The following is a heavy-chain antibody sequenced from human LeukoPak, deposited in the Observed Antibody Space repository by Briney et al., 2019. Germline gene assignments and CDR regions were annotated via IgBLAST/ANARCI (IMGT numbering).Heavy chain of an antibody. CDR1: GGSISSYY. Sequence: TPSETLSLTCTVSGGSISSYYWSWIRQPPGKGLEWIGYIYTSGSTNYNPSLKSRVTISVDMSKNQFSLKLSSVTAADTAVYYCARLRIAAAVIWFDPWGQGTLVTVSS. J-gene: IGHJ5*02. CDR2: IYTSGST. D-gene: IGHD6-13*01. CDR3: ARLRIAAAVIWFDP. V-gene: IGHV4-4*09.